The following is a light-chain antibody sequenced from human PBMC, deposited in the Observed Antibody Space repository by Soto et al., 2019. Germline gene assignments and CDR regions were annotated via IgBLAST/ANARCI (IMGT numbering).Light chain of an antibody. CDR2: DAS. CDR3: QQNNNSPKT. CDR1: RSCRGL. V-gene: IGKV3-11*01. J-gene: IGKJ1*01. Sequence: ELMYSQSPLSLSLCQVERATLSSSARRSCRGLLAWYQQKPGQAPRLLIYDASSRPTDCPARFSGSGSGTDFTLTISSLQPEDFATYYCQQNNNSPKTIGQGTKVDIK.